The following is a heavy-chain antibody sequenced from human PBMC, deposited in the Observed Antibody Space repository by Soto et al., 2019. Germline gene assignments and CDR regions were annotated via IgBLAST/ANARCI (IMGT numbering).Heavy chain of an antibody. V-gene: IGHV4-39*01. CDR2: IYYSGST. CDR3: ARHGAFVAAAGTDYYYGMDV. J-gene: IGHJ6*02. D-gene: IGHD6-13*01. Sequence: NTSETLSLTCTVSGGSISSSSYYWGWIRQPPGKGLEWIGSIYYSGSTYYNPSLKSRVTISVDTSKNQFSLKLSSVTAADTAVYYCARHGAFVAAAGTDYYYGMDVWGQGTTVTVSS. CDR1: GGSISSSSYY.